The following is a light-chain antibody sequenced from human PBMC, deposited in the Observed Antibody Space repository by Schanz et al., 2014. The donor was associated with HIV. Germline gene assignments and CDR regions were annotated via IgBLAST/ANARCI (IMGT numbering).Light chain of an antibody. CDR3: QHYGSS. Sequence: IVMTQSPATLSLSPGERATLSCRASQSVSSNLAWYQQKSGQAPRLLIYGASTRATGIPARFSGSGSGTEFTLTISSLQSEDFAVYYCQHYGSSFGPGTKVDIK. V-gene: IGKV3-15*01. J-gene: IGKJ3*01. CDR2: GAS. CDR1: QSVSSN.